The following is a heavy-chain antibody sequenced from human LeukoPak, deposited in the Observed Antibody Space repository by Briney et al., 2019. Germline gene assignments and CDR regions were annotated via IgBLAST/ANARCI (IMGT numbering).Heavy chain of an antibody. V-gene: IGHV3-30-3*01. J-gene: IGHJ4*02. CDR3: ARDTVTTFDY. CDR1: GFTFSSYP. CDR2: ISFDGNIK. D-gene: IGHD4-17*01. Sequence: PGGSLRLSCAASGFTFSSYPMHWVRQAPGKGLEWVAVISFDGNIKYYADSVRGRFSISRDNSKNTLYLQMNSLRAEDTAVYFCARDTVTTFDYWGQGTLVTVSS.